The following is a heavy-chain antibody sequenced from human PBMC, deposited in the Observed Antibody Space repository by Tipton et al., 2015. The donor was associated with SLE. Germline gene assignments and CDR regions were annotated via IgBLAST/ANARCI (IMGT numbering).Heavy chain of an antibody. D-gene: IGHD5-24*01. CDR3: ARGADGYNQGY. CDR1: GGSISSGSYY. J-gene: IGHJ4*02. V-gene: IGHV4-61*09. Sequence: LRLSCTVSGGSISSGSYYWSWIRQPAGKGLEWIGYIYTSGSTNYNPSLKSRVTISVDTSKNQFSLKLSSVTAADTAVYYCARGADGYNQGYWGQGTLVTVSS. CDR2: IYTSGST.